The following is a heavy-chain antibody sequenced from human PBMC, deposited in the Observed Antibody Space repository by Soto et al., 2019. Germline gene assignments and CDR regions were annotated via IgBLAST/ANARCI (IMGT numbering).Heavy chain of an antibody. J-gene: IGHJ4*02. D-gene: IGHD3-16*01. CDR1: GYSFTSNW. CDR3: ARHNRHDASPRIDC. V-gene: IGHV5-51*01. CDR2: INPADSDI. Sequence: PGESLKISCKGSGYSFTSNWIGWVRQMPGKGLEWMGIINPADSDIKYSPSFQGQVTISADKSIGTAYLQWSSLKASDTAMYYCARHNRHDASPRIDCWGQGNLVTVSS.